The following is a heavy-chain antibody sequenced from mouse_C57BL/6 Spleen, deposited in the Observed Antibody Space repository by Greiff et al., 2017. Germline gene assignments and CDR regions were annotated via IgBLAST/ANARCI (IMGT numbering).Heavy chain of an antibody. CDR3: AREGFYYSKGFAY. D-gene: IGHD2-5*01. Sequence: DVKLVESGGGLVKPGGSLKLSCAASGFTFSSYAMSWVRQTPEKRLEWVATLSDGGSYTYYPDNVKGRFTISRDNAKNTLYLQMSHLKSEDTAMYYCAREGFYYSKGFAYWCQGTLVTVSA. CDR1: GFTFSSYA. CDR2: LSDGGSYT. J-gene: IGHJ3*01. V-gene: IGHV5-4*01.